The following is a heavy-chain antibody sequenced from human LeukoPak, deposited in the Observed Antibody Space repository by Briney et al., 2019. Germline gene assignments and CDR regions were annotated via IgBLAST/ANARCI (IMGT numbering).Heavy chain of an antibody. Sequence: GASVKVSCKASGYTFTSYDINWVRQATGQGLEWMGWMNPNSGNTGYAQKFQGRVTLTRDMSTSADYLELSSLRSEDMAVYYCAREGAYIGGSYPFDYWGQGTLVTVSS. D-gene: IGHD1-26*01. V-gene: IGHV1-8*02. CDR3: AREGAYIGGSYPFDY. J-gene: IGHJ4*02. CDR2: MNPNSGNT. CDR1: GYTFTSYD.